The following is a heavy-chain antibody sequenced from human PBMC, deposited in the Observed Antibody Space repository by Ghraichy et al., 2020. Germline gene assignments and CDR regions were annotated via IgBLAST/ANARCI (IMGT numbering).Heavy chain of an antibody. J-gene: IGHJ5*02. CDR1: GFTFSSYG. V-gene: IGHV3-33*01. D-gene: IGHD3-22*01. CDR3: ARDSYYDSSGHNGWFDP. Sequence: GGSLRLSCAASGFTFSSYGMHWVRQAPGKGLEWVAVIWYDGSNKYYADSVKGRFTISRDNSKNTLYLQMNSLRAEDTAVYYCARDSYYDSSGHNGWFDPWGQGTLVTVSS. CDR2: IWYDGSNK.